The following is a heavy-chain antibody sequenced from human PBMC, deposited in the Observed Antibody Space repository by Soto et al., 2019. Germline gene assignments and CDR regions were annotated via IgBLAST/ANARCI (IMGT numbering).Heavy chain of an antibody. V-gene: IGHV3-21*01. Sequence: GGSLRLSCAASGFTFSSYSMNWVRQAPGKGLEWVSSISSSSSHIYYADSVKGRFTISRDNAKTSLYLQMNSLRAEDTAVYYCARDKWPAAFDIWGQGTMVTLSS. CDR1: GFTFSSYS. CDR3: ARDKWPAAFDI. J-gene: IGHJ3*02. D-gene: IGHD5-12*01. CDR2: ISSSSSHI.